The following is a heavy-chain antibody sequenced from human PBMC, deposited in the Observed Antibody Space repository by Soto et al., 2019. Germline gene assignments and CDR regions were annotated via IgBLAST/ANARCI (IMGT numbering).Heavy chain of an antibody. CDR3: ARGHYYYGMDV. V-gene: IGHV4-4*02. Sequence: SETLSLTCAVSGDSISGNNWWSWVRQSPGKGLEWIGEIYHTGKATYNPSLKTRVTMSVDKSKIQFSLEVRSVTAADTAVYFCARGHYYYGMDVWGQGITVTVSS. J-gene: IGHJ6*02. CDR2: IYHTGKA. CDR1: GDSISGNNW.